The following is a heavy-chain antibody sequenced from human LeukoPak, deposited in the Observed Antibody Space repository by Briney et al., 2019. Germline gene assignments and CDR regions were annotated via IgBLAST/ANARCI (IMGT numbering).Heavy chain of an antibody. J-gene: IGHJ2*01. CDR2: ISGSGGST. V-gene: IGHV3-23*01. D-gene: IGHD3-10*01. Sequence: GGSLRLSCAASGFTFSSYAMSWVRQAPGKGLEWVSAISGSGGSTYYADSVKGRFTISRDNSKNTLYLQMNSLRAEDTAVYYCAKLNGYKGSLYWYFDLWGRGTLVTVSS. CDR1: GFTFSSYA. CDR3: AKLNGYKGSLYWYFDL.